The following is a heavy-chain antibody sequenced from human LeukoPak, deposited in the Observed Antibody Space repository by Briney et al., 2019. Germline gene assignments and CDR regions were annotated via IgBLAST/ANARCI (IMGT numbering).Heavy chain of an antibody. CDR1: GGSFSGYY. V-gene: IGHV4-34*01. Sequence: SETLSLTCAVYGGSFSGYYWSWIRQTPGKGLEWIGEINHSGSTNYNPSLKSRVTISVDTSKNQFSLKLSSVTAADTAVYYCAREGYYDSSGYRYYYYYMDVWGKGTTVTISS. J-gene: IGHJ6*03. CDR2: INHSGST. D-gene: IGHD3-22*01. CDR3: AREGYYDSSGYRYYYYYMDV.